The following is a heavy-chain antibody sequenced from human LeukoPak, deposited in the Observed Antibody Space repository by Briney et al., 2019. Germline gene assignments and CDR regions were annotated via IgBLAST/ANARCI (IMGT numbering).Heavy chain of an antibody. Sequence: SVKVSCKASGGTFSSYAISWVRQAPGQGLEWMGRIIPIFGTANYAQKFQGRVTITTDESTSTAYMELSSLRSEDTAVYYCARLYDILTGQESGDHWGQGTLVTVSS. CDR3: ARLYDILTGQESGDH. J-gene: IGHJ4*02. CDR2: IIPIFGTA. V-gene: IGHV1-69*05. D-gene: IGHD3-9*01. CDR1: GGTFSSYA.